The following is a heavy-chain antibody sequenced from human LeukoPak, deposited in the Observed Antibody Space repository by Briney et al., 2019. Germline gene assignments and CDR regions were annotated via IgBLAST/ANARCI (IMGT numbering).Heavy chain of an antibody. CDR3: ASLCSGGSCYPRGFNY. V-gene: IGHV3-21*01. Sequence: PGGSLRLSCAASGFTFSSYSMNWVRQAPGKGLEWVSSISSSSSYIYYADSVKGRFTISRDNAKNSLYLQMNSLRAEDTAVYYCASLCSGGSCYPRGFNYWGQGTLVTVSS. J-gene: IGHJ4*02. D-gene: IGHD2-15*01. CDR1: GFTFSSYS. CDR2: ISSSSSYI.